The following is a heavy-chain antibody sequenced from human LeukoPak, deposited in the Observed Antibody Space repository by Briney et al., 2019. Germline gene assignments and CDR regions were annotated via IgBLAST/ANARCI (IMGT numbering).Heavy chain of an antibody. CDR1: GGTFSSYA. CDR2: IIPIFGTA. J-gene: IGHJ6*03. CDR3: ARGHLGDIVVVPASHYYYYYMDV. D-gene: IGHD2-2*01. Sequence: GASVKVSCKASGGTFSSYAINWVRQAPGQGLEWMGGIIPIFGTANYAQKFQGRVTITADESTSTAYTELSSLRSEDTAVYYCARGHLGDIVVVPASHYYYYYMDVWGKGTTVTVSS. V-gene: IGHV1-69*13.